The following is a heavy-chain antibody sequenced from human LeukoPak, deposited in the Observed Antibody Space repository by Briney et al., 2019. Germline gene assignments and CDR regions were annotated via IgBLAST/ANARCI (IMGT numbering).Heavy chain of an antibody. CDR1: GGTFSSYA. D-gene: IGHD3-22*01. V-gene: IGHV1-69*13. J-gene: IGHJ4*02. Sequence: GASVKVSCKASGGTFSSYAISWVRQAPGQGLEWMGGIIPIFGTANYAQKFQDRVTITADESTSTAYMELSSLRSEDTAVYYCAFYYYDSREFDYWGQGTLVTVSS. CDR2: IIPIFGTA. CDR3: AFYYYDSREFDY.